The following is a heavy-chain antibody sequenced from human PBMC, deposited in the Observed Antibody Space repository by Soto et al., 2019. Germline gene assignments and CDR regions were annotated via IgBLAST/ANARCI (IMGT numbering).Heavy chain of an antibody. J-gene: IGHJ6*02. Sequence: PGGSLRLSCAASGFTFSSYWMSWVRQAPGKGLEWVANIKQDGSEKYYVDSVKGRFTISRDNAKNSLYLQMNSLRAEDTAVYYCAREWAYYDILTGSIKGDYYGMDVWGQGTTVTVSS. D-gene: IGHD3-9*01. CDR2: IKQDGSEK. CDR1: GFTFSSYW. CDR3: AREWAYYDILTGSIKGDYYGMDV. V-gene: IGHV3-7*01.